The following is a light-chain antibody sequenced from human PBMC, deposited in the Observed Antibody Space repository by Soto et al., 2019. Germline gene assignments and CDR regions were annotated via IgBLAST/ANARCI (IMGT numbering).Light chain of an antibody. J-gene: IGKJ3*01. CDR1: QRASSS. CDR2: GAS. V-gene: IGKV1-39*01. Sequence: DMQLTPSPPTVSACVGDSLTITCPARQRASSSPGRYQQKPGKAPKLLIYGASRLQTGEPSRFSGSRAQTDLTLTISSLQPEEYSTYYCQQSYSTPFPFGPGTKV. CDR3: QQSYSTPFP.